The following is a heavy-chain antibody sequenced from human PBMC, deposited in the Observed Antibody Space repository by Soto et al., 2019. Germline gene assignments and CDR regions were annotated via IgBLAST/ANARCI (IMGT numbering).Heavy chain of an antibody. V-gene: IGHV1-2*02. CDR2: INPNSGGT. D-gene: IGHD3-3*01. CDR1: GYTFTGYY. J-gene: IGHJ6*02. CDR3: ARERFLEWLLSHYYYYYGMDV. Sequence: QVQLVQSGAEVKKPGASVKVSCKASGYTFTGYYMHWVRQAPGQGLEWMGWINPNSGGTNHAQKFQGRVTMTRDTSISTAYMELSRLRSDDTAVYYCARERFLEWLLSHYYYYYGMDVWGQGTTVTVSS.